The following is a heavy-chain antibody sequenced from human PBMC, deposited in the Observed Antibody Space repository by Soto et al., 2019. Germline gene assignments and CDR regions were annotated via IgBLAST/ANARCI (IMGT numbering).Heavy chain of an antibody. CDR1: GFVFSDYS. CDR3: ARDYNGRSTDF. J-gene: IGHJ4*02. V-gene: IGHV3-48*02. CDR2: ITGGGSVK. D-gene: IGHD2-8*01. Sequence: GGSMRLSCAGSGFVFSDYSINWVRQAPGVGLEGVSLITGGGSVKKYAGSVKGRFTISKDNANNLVFLEMNRLRDGDTAVYYCARDYNGRSTDFWGQGTLVTVSS.